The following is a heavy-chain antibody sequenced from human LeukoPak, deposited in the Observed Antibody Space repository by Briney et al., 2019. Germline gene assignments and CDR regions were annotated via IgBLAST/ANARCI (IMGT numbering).Heavy chain of an antibody. CDR1: GGSISTYY. CDR3: ARGGNYWPQWWFDP. V-gene: IGHV4-59*01. D-gene: IGHD1-26*01. CDR2: IYYTGST. Sequence: PSETLSLTCTVSGGSISTYYWSWIRQPPGKGLEWIGYIYYTGSTSYNPSLKSRVTMSLDASKNQFSLELHSVTPADTAVYYCARGGNYWPQWWFDPWGRGTLVSVSS. J-gene: IGHJ5*02.